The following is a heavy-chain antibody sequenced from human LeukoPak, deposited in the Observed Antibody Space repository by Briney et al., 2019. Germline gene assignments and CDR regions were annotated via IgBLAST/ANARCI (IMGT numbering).Heavy chain of an antibody. CDR1: GFTFSSYA. Sequence: PGGSLRLSCAASGFTFSSYAFHWVRQAPGKGLEWVALISGHESGSNEYYAASVKGRFTISRDNSRKTLSLQMNTLRIEDTAVYYCARSRGYCGGEAQCDFTYWGQGTLVTVSS. V-gene: IGHV3-30-3*01. J-gene: IGHJ4*02. CDR2: ISGHESGSNE. CDR3: ARSRGYCGGEAQCDFTY. D-gene: IGHD2-21*01.